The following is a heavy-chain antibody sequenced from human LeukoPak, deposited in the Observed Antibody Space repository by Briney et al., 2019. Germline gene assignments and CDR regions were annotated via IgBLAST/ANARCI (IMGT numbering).Heavy chain of an antibody. CDR2: ISTYDGNA. V-gene: IGHV1-18*01. Sequence: ASVKASCKASGYSFTSYGITWVRQAPGQGLEWMGWISTYDGNANYAQKLQGRVTMTTDTSTSTAYMELRSLRSDDTAVYYCARDPALGYTSGWYNWFDPWGQGTLVTVSS. D-gene: IGHD6-19*01. CDR3: ARDPALGYTSGWYNWFDP. CDR1: GYSFTSYG. J-gene: IGHJ5*02.